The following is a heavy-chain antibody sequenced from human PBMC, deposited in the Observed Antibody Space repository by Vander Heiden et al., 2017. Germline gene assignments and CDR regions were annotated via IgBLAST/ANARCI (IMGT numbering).Heavy chain of an antibody. D-gene: IGHD3-10*01. CDR1: GYTSTGSH. CDR3: ASGPIRYGSGSYFPYYFYGIDV. V-gene: IGHV1-2*02. Sequence: VQLVQAGADGMRPGAAVTVSCQESGYTSTGSHLHWLRQAPGQGLEWMRWINPNSGGTNYAKKFQGSVTMTRDTSISIAYMDLSRLISDETAVYYCASGPIRYGSGSYFPYYFYGIDVWGQGTTVTVSS. J-gene: IGHJ6*02. CDR2: INPNSGGT.